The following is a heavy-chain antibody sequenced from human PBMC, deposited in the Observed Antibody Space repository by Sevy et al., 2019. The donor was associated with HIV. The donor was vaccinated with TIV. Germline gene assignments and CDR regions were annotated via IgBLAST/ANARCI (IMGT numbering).Heavy chain of an antibody. CDR2: IKSRTEGGTP. CDR1: GFTFSNVW. V-gene: IGHV3-15*01. J-gene: IGHJ4*02. Sequence: GGSLTLSCAASGFTFSNVWMSWVRQAPGKGLERVGHIKSRTEGGTPDYAAPVKGRFNISRDDSKSTLYLQMNSLKTEDTAVYYCTTGGSILQHWGQGTLVTVSS. D-gene: IGHD2-21*01. CDR3: TTGGSILQH.